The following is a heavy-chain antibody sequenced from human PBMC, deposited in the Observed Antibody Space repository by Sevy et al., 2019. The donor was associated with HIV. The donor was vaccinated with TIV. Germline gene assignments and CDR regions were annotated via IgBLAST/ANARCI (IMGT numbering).Heavy chain of an antibody. V-gene: IGHV1-18*01. D-gene: IGHD6-13*01. Sequence: ASVMVSCKASGYTFTSYGISWVRQAPGQGLEWMGWISAYNGNTNYAQKLQGRVTMTTDTSTSTAYMELRSLRSDDTAVYYCARASLIAAAGRGDYWGQGTLVTVSS. CDR3: ARASLIAAAGRGDY. J-gene: IGHJ4*02. CDR2: ISAYNGNT. CDR1: GYTFTSYG.